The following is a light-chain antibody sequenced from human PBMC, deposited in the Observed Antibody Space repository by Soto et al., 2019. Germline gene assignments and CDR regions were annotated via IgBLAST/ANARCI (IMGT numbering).Light chain of an antibody. V-gene: IGLV1-40*01. CDR3: QSYDSSLSGSV. Sequence: QAVVTQPPSVSGALGQRVTISCTGSGLNIGAGYDVHWYQQLPGTAPKLLIYGNSNRPSGVPDRFSGSKSGTSASLAITGLQAEDEADYYCQSYDSSLSGSVFGGGTKLTVL. CDR2: GNS. J-gene: IGLJ2*01. CDR1: GLNIGAGYD.